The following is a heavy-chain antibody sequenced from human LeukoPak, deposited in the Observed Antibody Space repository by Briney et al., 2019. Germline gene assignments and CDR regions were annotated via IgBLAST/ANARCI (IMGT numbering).Heavy chain of an antibody. Sequence: GGSLRLSCAASGFTFSSYAMSWVRQAPGKGLVWVSRINSDGSSTSYADSVKGRFTISRDNAKNTLYLQMNSLRAEDTAVYYCARDTDTVTTILDYWGQGTQVTVSS. CDR3: ARDTDTVTTILDY. D-gene: IGHD4-17*01. V-gene: IGHV3-74*01. CDR1: GFTFSSYA. J-gene: IGHJ4*02. CDR2: INSDGSST.